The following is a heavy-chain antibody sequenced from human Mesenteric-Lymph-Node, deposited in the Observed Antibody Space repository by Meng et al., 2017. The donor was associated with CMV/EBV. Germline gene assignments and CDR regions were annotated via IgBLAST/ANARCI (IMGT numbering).Heavy chain of an antibody. CDR1: GFTFTYRY. D-gene: IGHD4-23*01. J-gene: IGHJ5*02. Sequence: SGFTFTYRYLHWVRQAPGQALEWMGWISAYNGNTNYAQNVQGRLTMTTDTSTRTAYMELRSLRSDDTAVYYCARLNGGNSGDWFDPWGQGTLVTVSS. V-gene: IGHV1-18*04. CDR2: ISAYNGNT. CDR3: ARLNGGNSGDWFDP.